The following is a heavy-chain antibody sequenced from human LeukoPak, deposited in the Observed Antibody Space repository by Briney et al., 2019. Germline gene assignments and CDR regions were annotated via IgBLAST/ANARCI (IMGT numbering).Heavy chain of an antibody. V-gene: IGHV3-33*01. CDR3: ARGWFGESVGTIDY. D-gene: IGHD3-10*01. CDR1: GFTFSSYG. J-gene: IGHJ4*02. Sequence: GGSLRLSCAASGFTFSSYGMHWVRQAPGKGLEWVAVIWYDGSNKYYADSVKGRFTISRDNSKNTLYLQMNSLRAEDTAVYYCARGWFGESVGTIDYWGQGTLVTVSS. CDR2: IWYDGSNK.